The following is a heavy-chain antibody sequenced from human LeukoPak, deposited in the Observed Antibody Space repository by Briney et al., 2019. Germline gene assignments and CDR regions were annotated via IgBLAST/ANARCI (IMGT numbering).Heavy chain of an antibody. D-gene: IGHD3-10*01. CDR2: INWNGGST. CDR1: GFTFGNYG. J-gene: IGHJ4*02. Sequence: AGGSLRLSCAASGFTFGNYGMSWVRQAPGKGLEWVSGINWNGGSTGYADSVEGRFTISRDNAKNSQYLQMNSLSVEDTALYYCARAALLWFGEGPYYFDYWGQGTLVTVSS. V-gene: IGHV3-20*04. CDR3: ARAALLWFGEGPYYFDY.